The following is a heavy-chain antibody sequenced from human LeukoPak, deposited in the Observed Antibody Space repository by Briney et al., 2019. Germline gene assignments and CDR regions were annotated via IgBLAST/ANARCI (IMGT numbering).Heavy chain of an antibody. CDR3: ARQSRGYSYGGYDY. Sequence: PSETLSLTCTVSGGSISSYYWSWIRQPPGKGLEWIGDIYYSGSTNYNPSLKSRFTISIDTSKNQFSLKLSSVPAADTAVYYCARQSRGYSYGGYDYWGQGTLVTVSS. CDR2: IYYSGST. V-gene: IGHV4-59*01. J-gene: IGHJ4*02. CDR1: GGSISSYY. D-gene: IGHD5-18*01.